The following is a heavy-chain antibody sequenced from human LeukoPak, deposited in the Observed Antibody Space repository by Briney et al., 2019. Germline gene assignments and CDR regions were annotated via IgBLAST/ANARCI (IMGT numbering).Heavy chain of an antibody. D-gene: IGHD2-2*01. CDR2: ISGSGGST. V-gene: IGHV3-23*01. CDR1: GFTFSSYA. Sequence: GGSLRLSCAASGFTFSSYAMSWVRQAPGKGLEWVSAISGSGGSTYYADSVKDRFTISRDNSKNTLYLQMNSLRAEDTAEYYWAKDPPWSQGSPAAFDIWGQGTMVTVSS. CDR3: AKDPPWSQGSPAAFDI. J-gene: IGHJ3*02.